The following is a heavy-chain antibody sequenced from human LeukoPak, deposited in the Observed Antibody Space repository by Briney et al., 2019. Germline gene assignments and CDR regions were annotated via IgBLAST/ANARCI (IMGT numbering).Heavy chain of an antibody. J-gene: IGHJ4*02. CDR1: GYTFSNYD. V-gene: IGHV1-8*03. CDR3: AREGSDF. CDR2: MNPNTGNR. Sequence: ASVKVSCKASGYTFSNYDINWVRQAPGQGLEWMGYMNPNTGNRDYGQKFQGRLTITTDTSISTAYMELSNLISEDTAIYSCAREGSDFWGQGTLVTVSS.